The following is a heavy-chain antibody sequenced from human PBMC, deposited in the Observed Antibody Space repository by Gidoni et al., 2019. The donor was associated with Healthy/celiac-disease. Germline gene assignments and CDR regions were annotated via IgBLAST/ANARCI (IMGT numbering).Heavy chain of an antibody. Sequence: QVQLVQSGAEVKKPGASVKVSCKASGYTFTGYYMHWVRQAPGQGLEWMGWINPNSGGTNYAQKLQGWVTMTRDTSISTAYMELSRLRSDDTAVYYCARDHCSGGSCYEDWGQGTLVTVSS. V-gene: IGHV1-2*04. D-gene: IGHD2-15*01. CDR3: ARDHCSGGSCYED. CDR1: GYTFTGYY. CDR2: INPNSGGT. J-gene: IGHJ4*02.